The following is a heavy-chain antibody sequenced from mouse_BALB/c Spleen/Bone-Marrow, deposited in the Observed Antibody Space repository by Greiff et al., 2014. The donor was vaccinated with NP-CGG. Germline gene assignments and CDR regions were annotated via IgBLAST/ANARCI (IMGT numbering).Heavy chain of an antibody. D-gene: IGHD2-3*01. V-gene: IGHV1-14*01. J-gene: IGHJ4*01. CDR3: ARSDGYYYAVDY. CDR2: INPYNDGT. Sequence: QLVESGPELVKPGASVKMSCEASGYTFTTYVMQWVKQKPGQGLEWIGYINPYNDGTKYNEKFKGKATLTSDKSSSTAYMELSSLTSEDSAVYYCARSDGYYYAVDYWGQGTSVTVSS. CDR1: GYTFTTYV.